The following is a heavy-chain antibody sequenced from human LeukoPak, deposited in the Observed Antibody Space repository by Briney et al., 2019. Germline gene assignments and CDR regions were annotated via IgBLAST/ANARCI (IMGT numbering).Heavy chain of an antibody. CDR3: AKFGLYYNMDV. Sequence: SETLSLTCAVSGGCISCCYCTWIRQPPGKGLEFIGQIHYSGSTDYNPSLKSRITMSVDTSKNQFFLSLNSVTAADTAVYYCAKFGLYYNMDVWGQGTTVTVSS. D-gene: IGHD3-16*01. CDR2: IHYSGST. V-gene: IGHV4-59*03. CDR1: GGCISCCY. J-gene: IGHJ6*02.